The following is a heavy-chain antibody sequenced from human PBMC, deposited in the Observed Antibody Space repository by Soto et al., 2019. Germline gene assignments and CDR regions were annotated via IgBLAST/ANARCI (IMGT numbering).Heavy chain of an antibody. CDR2: INHSGST. J-gene: IGHJ2*01. CDR3: ARVPTLQLWLHWYFDL. CDR1: VGSFSVYY. D-gene: IGHD5-18*01. V-gene: IGHV4-34*01. Sequence: ASETLSLTCAFYVGSFSVYYWVWIRQPPGKGLEWIGEINHSGSTNYNPSLKSRVTISVDTSKNQFSLKLSSVTAADTAAYYCARVPTLQLWLHWYFDLWGRGTMVTVSS.